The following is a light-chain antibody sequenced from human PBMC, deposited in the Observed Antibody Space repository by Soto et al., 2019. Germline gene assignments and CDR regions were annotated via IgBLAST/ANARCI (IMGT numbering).Light chain of an antibody. J-gene: IGKJ1*01. V-gene: IGKV1-5*03. Sequence: DIQMTQSPSTLSASVGDRVSITCRASQTISSWLAWYQQKPGKAPKLLDYKASTLESGVPSRFSGSASGTEFTLTISSLQPDDFATYYCQQNSGYPWTFGQGTKIDVK. CDR2: KAS. CDR1: QTISSW. CDR3: QQNSGYPWT.